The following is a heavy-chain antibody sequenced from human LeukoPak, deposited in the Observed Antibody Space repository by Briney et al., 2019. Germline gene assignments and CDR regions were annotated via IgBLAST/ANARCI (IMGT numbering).Heavy chain of an antibody. J-gene: IGHJ4*02. D-gene: IGHD3-10*01. CDR3: ARTVWFGEFRFDY. V-gene: IGHV4-4*02. Sequence: SETLSLTCAVSGGSISGSNWWSWVRQPPGKGLEWIGEIYHSGSTNYNPSLKSRVTISVDKSKNQFSLKLSSVTAADTAVYYCARTVWFGEFRFDYWGQGTLVTVSS. CDR2: IYHSGST. CDR1: GGSISGSNW.